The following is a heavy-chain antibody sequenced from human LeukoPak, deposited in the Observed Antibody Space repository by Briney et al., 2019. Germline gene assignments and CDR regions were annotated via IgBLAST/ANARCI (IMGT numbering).Heavy chain of an antibody. Sequence: ASVKVSCKASGYIFTKYGFTWVRQAPGQGLEWMGWISAYDGYTNHAQKFQGRVTMTTDASTSTAYMELRSLRSDDTAVYYCARVSGSIVARSAWFDSWGQGTLVTVSS. CDR3: ARVSGSIVARSAWFDS. CDR2: ISAYDGYT. D-gene: IGHD6-6*01. J-gene: IGHJ5*01. CDR1: GYIFTKYG. V-gene: IGHV1-18*01.